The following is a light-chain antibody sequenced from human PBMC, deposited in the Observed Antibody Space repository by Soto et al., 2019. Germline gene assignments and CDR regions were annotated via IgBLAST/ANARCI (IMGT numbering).Light chain of an antibody. Sequence: IVLTQSPGTLSLSPGERATLSCRTSHSVNSRYLAWYQQRPGQAPRLLIYGASTRPTGIPDRFSGSGSGTDFTLTISSLEPEDFAVYYCQKYGSSPPFSFGPGTKVDVK. CDR3: QKYGSSPPFS. CDR2: GAS. V-gene: IGKV3-20*01. CDR1: HSVNSRY. J-gene: IGKJ3*01.